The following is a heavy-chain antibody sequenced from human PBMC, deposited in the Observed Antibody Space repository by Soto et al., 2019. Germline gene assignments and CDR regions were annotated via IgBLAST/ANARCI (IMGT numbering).Heavy chain of an antibody. CDR1: NGSISRRSYY. J-gene: IGHJ4*02. CDR3: ASQVVSSRHFDY. Sequence: QLQLQESGPGLLKSSETLSRTCTVSNGSISRRSYYWAWIRQPPGRGLEWIGSIFYSGGTYHNPSLKSRVTMSKDTFKDQFSLSLSSVTAADTAVYYCASQVVSSRHFDYWGQGALVTVSS. D-gene: IGHD2-15*01. V-gene: IGHV4-39*01. CDR2: IFYSGGT.